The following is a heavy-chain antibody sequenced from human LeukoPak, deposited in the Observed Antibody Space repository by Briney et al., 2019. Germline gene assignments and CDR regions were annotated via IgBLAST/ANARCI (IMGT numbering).Heavy chain of an antibody. CDR3: AKDAYGGNYYFDY. Sequence: GGSLRLSCAASGFTFSSYAMHWVRQAPGKGLEWVAVISYDGSNKYYADSAKGRFTISRDNSKNTLYLQMNSLRAEDTAVYYCAKDAYGGNYYFDYWGQGTLVTVSS. CDR1: GFTFSSYA. D-gene: IGHD3-10*01. CDR2: ISYDGSNK. J-gene: IGHJ4*02. V-gene: IGHV3-30*04.